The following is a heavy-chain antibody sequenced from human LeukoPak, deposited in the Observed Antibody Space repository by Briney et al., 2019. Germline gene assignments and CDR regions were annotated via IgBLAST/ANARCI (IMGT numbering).Heavy chain of an antibody. CDR2: ISDTARTK. Sequence: GGSLRLSCAASGFTFSDYYMTWIRQTPGKGLEWVSYISDTARTKSYADSVKGRFTISRDNAKNSLYLQMNSLRVEDTAVYYCARNKYDSSGRRFDYWGQGTLVTVSS. CDR1: GFTFSDYY. D-gene: IGHD3-22*01. V-gene: IGHV3-11*04. J-gene: IGHJ4*02. CDR3: ARNKYDSSGRRFDY.